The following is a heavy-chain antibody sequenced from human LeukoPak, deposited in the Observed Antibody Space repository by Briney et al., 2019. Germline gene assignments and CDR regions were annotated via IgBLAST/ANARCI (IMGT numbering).Heavy chain of an antibody. D-gene: IGHD5-12*01. CDR1: GGSFSGYY. J-gene: IGHJ5*02. CDR3: ARGAVAYGSNWFDP. V-gene: IGHV4-34*01. Sequence: SETLSLTCAVYGGSFSGYYWSWVRQPPGKGLEWIGEINHSGSTNYNPSLKSRVTISVDTSKNQFSLKLSSVTAADTAVYYCARGAVAYGSNWFDPWGQGTLVTVSS. CDR2: INHSGST.